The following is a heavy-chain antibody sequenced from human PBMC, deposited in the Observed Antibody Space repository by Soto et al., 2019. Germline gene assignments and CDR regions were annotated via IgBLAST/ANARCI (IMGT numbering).Heavy chain of an antibody. CDR2: INHSGST. CDR1: GGSFSGYY. V-gene: IGHV4-34*01. J-gene: IGHJ4*02. Sequence: PSETLSLTCAVYGGSFSGYYWSWIRQPPGKGLEWIGEINHSGSTNYNPSLKSRVTISVDTSKNQFSLKLSSVTAADTAVYYCARGWYLRGYRTDWGQGTLVTVSS. D-gene: IGHD5-18*01. CDR3: ARGWYLRGYRTD.